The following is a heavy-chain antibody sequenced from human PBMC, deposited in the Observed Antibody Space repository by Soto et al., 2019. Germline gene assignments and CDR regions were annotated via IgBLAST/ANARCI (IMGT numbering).Heavy chain of an antibody. V-gene: IGHV1-3*01. J-gene: IGHJ4*02. Sequence: ASVKVSCKASGYTFTSYAMHWVRQAPGQRLEWMGWINAGNGNTKYSRKFQGRVTITRDTSASTAYMELSSLRSEDTAVYYCARDLGYALPDYWGQGTLVTVSS. CDR1: GYTFTSYA. D-gene: IGHD2-15*01. CDR3: ARDLGYALPDY. CDR2: INAGNGNT.